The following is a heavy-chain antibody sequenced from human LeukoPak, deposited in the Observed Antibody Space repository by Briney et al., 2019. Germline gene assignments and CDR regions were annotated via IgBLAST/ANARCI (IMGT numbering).Heavy chain of an antibody. Sequence: ASVKVSRKASGGTFSSYAMHWVRQAPGKGLEYVSAISSNGGSTYYADSVKGRFTISRDNSKNTLYLQMSSLRAEDTAVYYCVKGYVDYWGQGTLVTVSS. V-gene: IGHV3-64D*06. CDR3: VKGYVDY. CDR1: GGTFSSYA. J-gene: IGHJ4*02. CDR2: ISSNGGST. D-gene: IGHD1-1*01.